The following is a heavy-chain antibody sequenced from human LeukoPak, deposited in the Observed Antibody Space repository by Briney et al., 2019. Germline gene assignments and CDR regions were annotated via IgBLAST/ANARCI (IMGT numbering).Heavy chain of an antibody. Sequence: GGSLRLSCAASGFTFDDYGMSWVRQAPGKGLEWVSGINWNGGSTGYADSVKGRFTISRDNAKNSLYLQMNSLRAEDTALYYCARYPKIASITIFGVVTYYFDYWGQGTLVTVSS. CDR1: GFTFDDYG. CDR3: ARYPKIASITIFGVVTYYFDY. CDR2: INWNGGST. V-gene: IGHV3-20*04. D-gene: IGHD3-3*01. J-gene: IGHJ4*02.